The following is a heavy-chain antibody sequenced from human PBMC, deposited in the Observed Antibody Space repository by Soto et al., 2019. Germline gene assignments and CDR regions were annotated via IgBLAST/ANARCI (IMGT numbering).Heavy chain of an antibody. CDR1: GVKATNYG. Sequence: QVQLVQSGAEVKKTGSSVKISYTAFGVKATNYGVSWVRQAPGQGLEWMGGILPIFGPPHYAQKFQDRLTITADETTSTINMELTGLRSDDTAIYFCAREDFLTPGPFGHWGQGTLVTVSS. CDR3: AREDFLTPGPFGH. CDR2: ILPIFGPP. D-gene: IGHD3-9*01. J-gene: IGHJ4*02. V-gene: IGHV1-69*01.